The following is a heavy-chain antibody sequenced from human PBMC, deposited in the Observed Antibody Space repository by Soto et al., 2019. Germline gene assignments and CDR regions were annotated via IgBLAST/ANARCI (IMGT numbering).Heavy chain of an antibody. CDR1: SGSFSGYY. CDR2: ISQSGNT. Sequence: QVQLHQWGAGLLKPSETLSLACSIYSGSFSGYYWSWIRQPPGKGLEWIGEISQSGNTNYSPSLKSTVSISIDTSKKQFSLNLASVSAADTAVYYCARAPKVSGSSQTRPDFWGQGTLVTVSS. J-gene: IGHJ4*02. D-gene: IGHD6-6*01. V-gene: IGHV4-34*01. CDR3: ARAPKVSGSSQTRPDF.